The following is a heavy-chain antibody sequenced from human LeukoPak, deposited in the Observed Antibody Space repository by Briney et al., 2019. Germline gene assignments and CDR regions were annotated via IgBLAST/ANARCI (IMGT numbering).Heavy chain of an antibody. CDR2: IYYSGST. CDR1: GGSISSGGYY. CDR3: ARDVHDFPSEN. D-gene: IGHD5/OR15-5a*01. V-gene: IGHV4-31*03. Sequence: PSETLSLTCTVSGGSISSGGYYWSWIRQHPGKGLEWIGYIYYSGSTYYNPSLKSRVTISVGTSKNQFSLKLSSVTAADTAVYYCARDVHDFPSENWGQGTLVTVSS. J-gene: IGHJ4*02.